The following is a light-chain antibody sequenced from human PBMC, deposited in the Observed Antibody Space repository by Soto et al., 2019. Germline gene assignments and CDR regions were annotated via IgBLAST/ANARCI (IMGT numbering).Light chain of an antibody. Sequence: EIVMTQAPATLSVSPGERATLSSRASQSVSSDLAWYHQKPGQTPRLLIYSASTRATGIPVRFSGSGSGTEFTLTINSLQSEDFAVYYCQQYNNWPRTFGQGTKVDIK. V-gene: IGKV3-15*01. CDR3: QQYNNWPRT. CDR2: SAS. J-gene: IGKJ1*01. CDR1: QSVSSD.